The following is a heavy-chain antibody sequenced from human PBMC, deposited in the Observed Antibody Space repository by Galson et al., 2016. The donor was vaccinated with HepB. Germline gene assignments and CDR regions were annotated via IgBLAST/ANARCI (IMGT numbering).Heavy chain of an antibody. CDR2: TYYRSKWYN. V-gene: IGHV6-1*01. D-gene: IGHD2-21*01. CDR3: ARGAGGEGANYYYYGMDV. Sequence: CAISGDSVSSNSAAWNWIRQSPSRGLEWLGRTYYRSKWYNDYAVSVKSRITINPDTSKNHFSLQLNSVTPEDTAVYFFARGAGGEGANYYYYGMDVWGQGTTVTVSS. CDR1: GDSVSSNSAA. J-gene: IGHJ6*02.